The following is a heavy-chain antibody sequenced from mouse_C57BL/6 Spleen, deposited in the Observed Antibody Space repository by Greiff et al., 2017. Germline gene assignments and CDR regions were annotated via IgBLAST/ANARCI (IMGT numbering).Heavy chain of an antibody. CDR2: ISDGGSYT. D-gene: IGHD1-1*01. V-gene: IGHV5-4*01. Sequence: EVQLVESGGGLVKPGGSLKLSCAASGFTFSSYAMSWVRQTPEKRLEWVATISDGGSYTYYPDNVKGRFTISRDNAKNNLYLQMSHLKSEDTAMYYCARGHYGSSYAMDYWGQGTSVTVSS. CDR1: GFTFSSYA. CDR3: ARGHYGSSYAMDY. J-gene: IGHJ4*01.